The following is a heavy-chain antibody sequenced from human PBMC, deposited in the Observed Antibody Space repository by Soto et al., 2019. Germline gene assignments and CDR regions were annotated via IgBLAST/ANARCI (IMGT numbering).Heavy chain of an antibody. J-gene: IGHJ4*02. D-gene: IGHD2-2*01. Sequence: GASVKVSCKASGYTFTSYGISWVLQAPGQGLEWMGWISAYNGNTNYAQKLQGRVTMTTDTSTSTAYMELRSLRSDDTAVYYCARYCSSTSCYPPDYWGQGTLVTVSS. CDR3: ARYCSSTSCYPPDY. CDR2: ISAYNGNT. CDR1: GYTFTSYG. V-gene: IGHV1-18*04.